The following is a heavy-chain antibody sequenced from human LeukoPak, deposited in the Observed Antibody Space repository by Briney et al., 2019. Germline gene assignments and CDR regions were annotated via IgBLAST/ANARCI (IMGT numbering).Heavy chain of an antibody. D-gene: IGHD3-3*02. CDR1: GFTFSSYA. CDR3: ARDRISGLADAFDI. Sequence: GGSLRLSCAASGFTFSSYAMHWVRQAPGKGLEWVAVISYDGSNKYYADSVKGRFTISRDNSKNTLYLQMNSLRAEDTAVYYCARDRISGLADAFDIWGQGTMVTVSS. V-gene: IGHV3-30-3*01. CDR2: ISYDGSNK. J-gene: IGHJ3*02.